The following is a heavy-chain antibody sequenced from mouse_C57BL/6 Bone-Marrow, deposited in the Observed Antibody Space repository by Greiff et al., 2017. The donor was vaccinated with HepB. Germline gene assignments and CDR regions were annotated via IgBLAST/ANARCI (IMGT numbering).Heavy chain of an antibody. V-gene: IGHV1-15*01. CDR2: IDPETGGT. D-gene: IGHD2-3*01. CDR1: GYTFTDYE. CDR3: TRSDDGYYRYWFAY. J-gene: IGHJ3*01. Sequence: SGAELVRPGASVTLSCKASGYTFTDYEMHWVKQTPVHGLEWIGAIDPETGGTAYNQKYKGKAILTADKSSSTAYMEIRSLTSEDSSVYYCTRSDDGYYRYWFAYWGQGTRVTVSA.